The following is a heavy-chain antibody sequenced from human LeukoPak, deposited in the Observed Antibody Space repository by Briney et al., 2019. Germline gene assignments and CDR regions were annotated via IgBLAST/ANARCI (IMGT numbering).Heavy chain of an antibody. J-gene: IGHJ4*02. CDR2: IYYSGST. CDR3: ARVPTVTFFDY. D-gene: IGHD4-17*01. CDR1: GGSTSSSGYY. V-gene: IGHV4-39*07. Sequence: SETLSLTCTVSGGSTSSSGYYWGWIRQPPGKGLEWIGSIYYSGSTYQNPSLKSRVTISVDTSKNQFSLKLSSVTAADTAVYYCARVPTVTFFDYWGQGTLVTVSS.